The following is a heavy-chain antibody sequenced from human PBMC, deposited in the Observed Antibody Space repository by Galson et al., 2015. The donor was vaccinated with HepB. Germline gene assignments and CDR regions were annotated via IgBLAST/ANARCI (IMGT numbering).Heavy chain of an antibody. J-gene: IGHJ2*01. V-gene: IGHV3-30*04. D-gene: IGHD3-9*01. CDR3: ARDYNDILTGYPDWYFDL. CDR1: GFTFSSYA. Sequence: SLRLSCAASGFTFSSYAMNWVRQAPGKGLEWVAVISYDGSNKYYADSVKGRFTISRDNSKNTLYLQMNSLRAEDTAVYYCARDYNDILTGYPDWYFDLCGRGTLGTVSS. CDR2: ISYDGSNK.